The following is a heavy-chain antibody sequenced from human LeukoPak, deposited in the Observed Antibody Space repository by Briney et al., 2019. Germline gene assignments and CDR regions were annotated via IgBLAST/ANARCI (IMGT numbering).Heavy chain of an antibody. J-gene: IGHJ4*02. CDR3: VEDVVVIVAAKPGI. CDR2: ISGSGDST. V-gene: IGHV3-23*01. Sequence: GGSLRLSCAASGFNFNTYAMSWFRQAPGKGLEWVSSISGSGDSTYYADAVKGRFTISRDNTKNTLYLQMNSLRAEDTAVYYCVEDVVVIVAAKPGIWGQGTLVTVSS. D-gene: IGHD2-15*01. CDR1: GFNFNTYA.